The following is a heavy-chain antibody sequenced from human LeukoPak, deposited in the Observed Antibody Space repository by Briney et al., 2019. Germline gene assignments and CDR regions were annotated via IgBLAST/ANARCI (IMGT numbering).Heavy chain of an antibody. CDR3: ARLLCSSTSCYRKEYYFDY. D-gene: IGHD2-2*02. J-gene: IGHJ4*02. CDR2: IYYSGST. V-gene: IGHV4-31*03. CDR1: GGSISSGGYY. Sequence: TSETLSLTCTVSGGSISSGGYYWSWIRQHPGKGLEWIGYIYYSGSTYYNPSLKSRVTISVDTSKNQFSLKLSSVTAADTAVYYCARLLCSSTSCYRKEYYFDYWGQGTLVTVSS.